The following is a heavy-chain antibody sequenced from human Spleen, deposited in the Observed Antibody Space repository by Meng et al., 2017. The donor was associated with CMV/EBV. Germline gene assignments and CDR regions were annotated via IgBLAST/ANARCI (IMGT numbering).Heavy chain of an antibody. J-gene: IGHJ4*02. D-gene: IGHD1-26*01. CDR2: ISADGRDT. CDR1: GFTFSTYY. V-gene: IGHV3-74*01. Sequence: GESLKISCAASGFTFSTYYMHWVRQAPGKGPVWVSRISADGRDTTYADSVRGRFTISRDNAKSSLYLQMNSLRADDTAVYYCARGVQNQWEQLFWGQGTLVTVSS. CDR3: ARGVQNQWEQLF.